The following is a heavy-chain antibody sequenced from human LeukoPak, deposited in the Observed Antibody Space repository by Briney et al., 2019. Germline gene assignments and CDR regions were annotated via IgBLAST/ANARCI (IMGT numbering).Heavy chain of an antibody. CDR2: IRYDAANQ. D-gene: IGHD6-19*01. J-gene: IGHJ4*02. V-gene: IGHV3-30*02. CDR1: GFDFSNNG. CDR3: AKDIAVSDSYFDY. Sequence: GGSLRLSCGASGFDFSNNGMHWVRQAPGKGLEWVAFIRYDAANQYYADSVKGRFTIFRDNSKNTLYLQMDSLRSEDTAIYHCAKDIAVSDSYFDYWGQGTLVTVSS.